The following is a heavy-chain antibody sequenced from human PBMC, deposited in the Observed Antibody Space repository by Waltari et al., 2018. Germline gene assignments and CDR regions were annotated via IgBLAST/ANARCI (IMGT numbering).Heavy chain of an antibody. CDR1: GISFEEFG. D-gene: IGHD2-2*01. V-gene: IGHV3-9*01. CDR3: AKGALGLFQLLSPLHY. CDR2: ISFSSGTV. Sequence: EVQLVESGGDLVQPGGSLRLSCAIDGISFEEFGMHWVRQAPGKGLEWVSGISFSSGTVGYANSVKGRFTISRDNAKNSLYLQMDSLRPEDTAFYYCAKGALGLFQLLSPLHYWGQGTLVTVSS. J-gene: IGHJ4*02.